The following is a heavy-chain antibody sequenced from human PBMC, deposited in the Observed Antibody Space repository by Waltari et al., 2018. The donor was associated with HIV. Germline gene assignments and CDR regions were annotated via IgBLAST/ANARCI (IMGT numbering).Heavy chain of an antibody. Sequence: PGRSLRLSCAASGFSFSTYGMHWVRQAPGKGLEWVAVISYDGSNKYYGDSVKGRFTISRDDSKNTLSLQMNSLRAEDTAVYYCAKVKKYQALSVFPDYYYGMDVWGQGTTVTVSS. V-gene: IGHV3-30*18. D-gene: IGHD2-2*01. J-gene: IGHJ6*02. CDR3: AKVKKYQALSVFPDYYYGMDV. CDR2: ISYDGSNK. CDR1: GFSFSTYG.